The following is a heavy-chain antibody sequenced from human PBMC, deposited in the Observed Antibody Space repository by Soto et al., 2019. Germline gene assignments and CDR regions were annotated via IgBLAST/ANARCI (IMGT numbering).Heavy chain of an antibody. Sequence: SETLSLTCNVSGGSIYTYYWNWIRQSPGKGLEWIGYISDGGSTNYNPSLKSRVTISVDTSKKQVSLKLSSVSAPDTARYFCAGVVVAATGAFDIWGQGTMVTVSS. CDR2: ISDGGST. D-gene: IGHD2-15*01. CDR3: AGVVVAATGAFDI. J-gene: IGHJ3*02. CDR1: GGSIYTYY. V-gene: IGHV4-59*01.